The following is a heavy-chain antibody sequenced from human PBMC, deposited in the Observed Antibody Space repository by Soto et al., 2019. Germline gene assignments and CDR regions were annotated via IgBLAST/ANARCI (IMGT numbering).Heavy chain of an antibody. CDR2: ISGSGGNT. CDR3: AKAWIQIWRYDFDY. CDR1: GFTLRSYA. Sequence: EVQLLESGGGLVQPGGSLRLSCAASGFTLRSYAMSWVRQAPGKGLEWVSAISGSGGNTYYEDSVKGRFTISRDNSKNTLYLQMNSLRAEDTAVYYCAKAWIQIWRYDFDYWGQGTLVTVSS. J-gene: IGHJ4*02. V-gene: IGHV3-23*01. D-gene: IGHD5-18*01.